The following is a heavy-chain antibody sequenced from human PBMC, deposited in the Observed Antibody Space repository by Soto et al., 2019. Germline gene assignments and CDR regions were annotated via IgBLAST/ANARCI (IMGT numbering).Heavy chain of an antibody. CDR1: GITANTKH. CDR3: VGAMGSGSSAGVY. Sequence: EVELVESGGGLIQPGGPLRLSWAASGITANTKHMSWVRQAPGNGLEWVSVFYSGGDTNYADSVKGRFTISRDSAKITLYLYMTSLRLDDTALYYCVGAMGSGSSAGVYWGQGTLVTVSS. V-gene: IGHV3-53*01. J-gene: IGHJ4*02. CDR2: FYSGGDT. D-gene: IGHD6-6*01.